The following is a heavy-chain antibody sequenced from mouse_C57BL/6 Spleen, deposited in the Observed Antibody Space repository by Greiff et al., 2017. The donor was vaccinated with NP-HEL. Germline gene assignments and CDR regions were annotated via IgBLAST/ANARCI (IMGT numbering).Heavy chain of an antibody. J-gene: IGHJ2*01. V-gene: IGHV3-6*01. CDR2: ISYDGSN. CDR3: ARDPFYYGSSPHFDY. D-gene: IGHD1-1*01. Sequence: EVQLQESGPGLVKPSQSLSLTCSVTGYSITSGYYWNWIRQFPGNKLEWMGYISYDGSNNYNPSLKNRISITRDTSKNQFFLKLNSVTTEDTATYYCARDPFYYGSSPHFDYWGQGTTRTVSS. CDR1: GYSITSGYY.